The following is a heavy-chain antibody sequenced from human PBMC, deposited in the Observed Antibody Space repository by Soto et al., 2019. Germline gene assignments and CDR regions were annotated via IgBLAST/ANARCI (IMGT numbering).Heavy chain of an antibody. V-gene: IGHV3-23*01. CDR3: AKDPGCFGGAYSNCPLDY. D-gene: IGHD4-4*01. J-gene: IGHJ4*02. CDR1: GFTFSSYA. CDR2: ISGSGGST. Sequence: EVQLLESGGGLVQPGGSLRLSCAASGFTFSSYAMSWVRQAPGKGLEWVSAISGSGGSTYYADSVKGRFTISRDNSKNTRYLQMNSLRAEDTAVYYCAKDPGCFGGAYSNCPLDYWGQGTLVTVSS.